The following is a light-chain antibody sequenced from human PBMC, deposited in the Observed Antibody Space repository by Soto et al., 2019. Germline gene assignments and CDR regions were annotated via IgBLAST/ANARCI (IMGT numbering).Light chain of an antibody. CDR3: QQLKSYPQT. CDR2: AAS. Sequence: IQLTQSPSSLSASVGDRVTITCRARQGISSYLAWYQQKPGKAPKLLIYAASTLQNGVTSMFSGSGSGTDFILTSSRLKREDLATYYCQQLKSYPQTFGGGNKVEIK. V-gene: IGKV1-9*01. J-gene: IGKJ4*01. CDR1: QGISSY.